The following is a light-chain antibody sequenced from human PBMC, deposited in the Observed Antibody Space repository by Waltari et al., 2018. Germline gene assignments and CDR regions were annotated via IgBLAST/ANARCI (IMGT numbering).Light chain of an antibody. V-gene: IGKV2-30*02. CDR1: QSLGHSDGNIY. CDR3: MQGTHWPYT. Sequence: VVMTQSPLSLPVTLGQPASISCRSSQSLGHSDGNIYLIWFQQRPGQSPRRLIYKVSNRDSGVPDRFSGSGSGTDFTLKISRVEAEDVGVYYCMQGTHWPYTLGQGTKLEIK. J-gene: IGKJ2*01. CDR2: KVS.